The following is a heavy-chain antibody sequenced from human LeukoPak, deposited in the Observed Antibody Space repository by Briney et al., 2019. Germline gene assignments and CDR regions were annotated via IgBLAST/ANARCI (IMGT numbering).Heavy chain of an antibody. J-gene: IGHJ4*02. CDR3: AKDHFGYYDSSGYSDY. CDR2: ISGGGGST. D-gene: IGHD3-22*01. V-gene: IGHV3-23*01. Sequence: PGGSLRLSCVASGFTFSSYGMDWVRQAPGKGLEWVSAISGGGGSTYYADSVKGRFTISRDNSKNTLYLQMNSLRAEDTATYYCAKDHFGYYDSSGYSDYWGQGTLVTVSS. CDR1: GFTFSSYG.